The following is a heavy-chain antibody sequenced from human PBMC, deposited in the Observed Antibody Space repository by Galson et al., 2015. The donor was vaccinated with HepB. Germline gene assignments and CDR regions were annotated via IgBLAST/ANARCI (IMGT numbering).Heavy chain of an antibody. V-gene: IGHV2-70*01. Sequence: PALVKPTQTLTLTCTFSGFSLSAGGVGVGWIRQPPGKALEWLALIDWDDDKYYSTSLKTRLTISKDTSKNQVVLTMTNMDPVDTATYYCARIDPRHGYYFDYWGQGTLVTVSS. J-gene: IGHJ4*02. CDR3: ARIDPRHGYYFDY. CDR1: GFSLSAGGVG. CDR2: IDWDDDK.